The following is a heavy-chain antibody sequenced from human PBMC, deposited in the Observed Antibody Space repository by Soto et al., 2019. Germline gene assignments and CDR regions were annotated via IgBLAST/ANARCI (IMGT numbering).Heavy chain of an antibody. CDR3: GRDNWGFVDY. CDR2: INPGGTTT. D-gene: IGHD7-27*01. Sequence: GGSLRLSCAASGFTFSGYWMHWVRQTPREGLVWVSRINPGGTTTTYADSVKGRFTISRDNAKNTLYLEMNSLRAEDTAVYYCGRDNWGFVDYWGQGTLVTVSS. V-gene: IGHV3-74*01. CDR1: GFTFSGYW. J-gene: IGHJ4*02.